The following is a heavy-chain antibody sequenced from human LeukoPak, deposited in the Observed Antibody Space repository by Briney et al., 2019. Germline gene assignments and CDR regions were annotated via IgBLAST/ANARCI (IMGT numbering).Heavy chain of an antibody. CDR3: ARFSSGWPGTTYYYYGTDV. CDR1: GYTFTGYY. Sequence: ASVKVSCKASGYTFTGYYMHWVRQAPGQGLEWMGWINPNSGGTNYAQKSQGRVTMTRDTSISSAYMELSRLRSDDTAVYYCARFSSGWPGTTYYYYGTDVWGQGTTVTVSS. CDR2: INPNSGGT. V-gene: IGHV1-2*02. J-gene: IGHJ6*02. D-gene: IGHD6-19*01.